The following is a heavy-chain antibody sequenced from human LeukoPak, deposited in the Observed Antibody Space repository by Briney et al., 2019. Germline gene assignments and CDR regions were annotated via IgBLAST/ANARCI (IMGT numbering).Heavy chain of an antibody. J-gene: IGHJ5*02. D-gene: IGHD1-7*01. Sequence: SETLSLXCTVSGGSISSGSYYWSWIRQPAGKGLEWIGRIYTSGSTNYNPSLKSRVTISVDTSKNQFSLKLSSVTAADTAVYYCARDNWNYFLWFDPWGQGTLVTVSS. CDR2: IYTSGST. CDR3: ARDNWNYFLWFDP. CDR1: GGSISSGSYY. V-gene: IGHV4-61*02.